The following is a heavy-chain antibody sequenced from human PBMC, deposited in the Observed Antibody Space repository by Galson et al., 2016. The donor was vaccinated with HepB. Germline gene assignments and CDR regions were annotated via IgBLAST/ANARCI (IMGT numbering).Heavy chain of an antibody. CDR3: ARDVTGGWYIYQ. J-gene: IGHJ1*01. V-gene: IGHV3-30*04. CDR1: GFTFRNFA. CDR2: VSDRGDKK. Sequence: SLRLSCAASGFTFRNFAMHWVRQAPGKGLQWVAVVSDRGDKKYYGDSVEGRFTISRDNSNNTLYLQVNSLRAEDTAVYYCARDVTGGWYIYQWGQGTQVTVSS. D-gene: IGHD6-19*01.